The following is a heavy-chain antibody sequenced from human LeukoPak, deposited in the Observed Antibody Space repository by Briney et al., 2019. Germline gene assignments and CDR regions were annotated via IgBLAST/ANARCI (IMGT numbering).Heavy chain of an antibody. Sequence: ASVKVSCKASGGTFSSYAISWVRQAPGQGLEWMGRINPNSGDTTYAQKFQGRVTMTRDTSISTAYMELLRSDYTAVYYCARVWTTVRGMDVWGQGTTVTVSS. CDR2: INPNSGDT. V-gene: IGHV1-2*06. CDR1: GGTFSSYA. J-gene: IGHJ6*02. CDR3: ARVWTTVRGMDV. D-gene: IGHD4-17*01.